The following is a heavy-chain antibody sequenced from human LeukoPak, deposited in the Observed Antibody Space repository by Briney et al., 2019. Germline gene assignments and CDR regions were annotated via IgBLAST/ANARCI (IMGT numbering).Heavy chain of an antibody. CDR3: ARGVVGQLWDTYFDY. Sequence: SVKVSCKASGGTFSSYDISWVRQAPGQGLEWMGGIIPIFGTANYAQKFQGRVTITADESTSTAYMELSSLRSEDTAVYYCARGVVGQLWDTYFDYWGQGTLVTVSS. CDR1: GGTFSSYD. V-gene: IGHV1-69*13. CDR2: IIPIFGTA. J-gene: IGHJ4*02. D-gene: IGHD5-18*01.